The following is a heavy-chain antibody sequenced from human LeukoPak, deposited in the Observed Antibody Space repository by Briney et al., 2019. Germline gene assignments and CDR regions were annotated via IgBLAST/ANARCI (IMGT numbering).Heavy chain of an antibody. J-gene: IGHJ6*02. D-gene: IGHD3-10*01. CDR3: ARGGTMVRGVNYAMDV. CDR1: GYTFASYG. Sequence: ASVKVSCKASGYTFASYGISWVRQAPGQGLEWMGWINPSTGNVKYAQNVQGRVTMTTDTSTTTAYMELRSLISDDTAAYYCARGGTMVRGVNYAMDVWAQGTTVTVSS. V-gene: IGHV1-18*01. CDR2: INPSTGNV.